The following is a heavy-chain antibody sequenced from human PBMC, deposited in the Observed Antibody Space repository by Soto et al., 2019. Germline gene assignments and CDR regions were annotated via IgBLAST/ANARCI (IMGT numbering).Heavy chain of an antibody. D-gene: IGHD3-10*01. V-gene: IGHV3-30*18. CDR1: GFTFSSYG. CDR3: AKSGPYGSETSRVDY. Sequence: VQLVESGGGVVQPGRSLRLSCAASGFTFSSYGMHWVRQAPGKGLEWVAVISYDGSDKYYADSVKGRFTISRDNSKNTLYLQMNSLRAEDTAVYYCAKSGPYGSETSRVDYWGQGTLVTVSS. CDR2: ISYDGSDK. J-gene: IGHJ4*02.